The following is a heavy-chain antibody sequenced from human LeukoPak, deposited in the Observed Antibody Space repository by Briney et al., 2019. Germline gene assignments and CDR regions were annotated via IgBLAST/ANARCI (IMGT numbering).Heavy chain of an antibody. Sequence: PGGSLRLSCVVSGITLSNYGMSWVRQAPGKGLEWVSGISERGGSTNYADSVKGRFIISRDTSKNTVYLQMNSLRVEDTAVYFCAKRGIVIRAVIIIGFHKEAYYFDYWGQGTQVTVSS. CDR3: AKRGIVIRAVIIIGFHKEAYYFDY. V-gene: IGHV3-23*01. J-gene: IGHJ4*02. CDR1: GITLSNYG. D-gene: IGHD3-10*01. CDR2: ISERGGST.